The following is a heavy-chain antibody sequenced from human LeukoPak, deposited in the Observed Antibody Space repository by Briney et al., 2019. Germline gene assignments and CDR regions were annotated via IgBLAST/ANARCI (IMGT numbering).Heavy chain of an antibody. Sequence: KPSETLSLTCAVYGGSFSGYYWSWIRQPPGKGLEWIGEINHSGSTNYNPSLKSRVTISVDTSKNQFSLKLSSVTAADTAVYYCARAGIAARPWYFDYWGQGTLVTVSS. D-gene: IGHD6-6*01. V-gene: IGHV4-34*01. CDR1: GGSFSGYY. J-gene: IGHJ4*02. CDR2: INHSGST. CDR3: ARAGIAARPWYFDY.